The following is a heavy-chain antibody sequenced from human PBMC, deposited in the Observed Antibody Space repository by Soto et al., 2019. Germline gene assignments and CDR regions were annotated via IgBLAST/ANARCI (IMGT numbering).Heavy chain of an antibody. CDR1: GGSISSGGYY. CDR3: ARVADIAAAGN. V-gene: IGHV4-31*03. CDR2: IYYSGSS. Sequence: QVQLQESGPGLVKPSQTLSLTCTVSGGSISSGGYYWSWIRQHPGKALEWIGYIYYSGSSYYNPSLKSRVTISVDPSKNQCSLKLSSVTAAETGVYYCARVADIAAAGNWGQGPLVTVPS. J-gene: IGHJ4*02. D-gene: IGHD6-13*01.